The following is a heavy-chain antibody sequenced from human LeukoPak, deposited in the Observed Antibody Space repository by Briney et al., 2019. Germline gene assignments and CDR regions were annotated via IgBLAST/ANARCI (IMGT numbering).Heavy chain of an antibody. Sequence: GGSLRLSCAASGFTFSSYGMSWVRQAPGKGLEWVSAISGSGGSTYYAASVKGRFTISRENSKNTLYLQMNSLRAEDTAVYYCAKRTGGPSPFDYWGQGALVTVSS. V-gene: IGHV3-23*01. D-gene: IGHD3/OR15-3a*01. J-gene: IGHJ4*02. CDR1: GFTFSSYG. CDR2: ISGSGGST. CDR3: AKRTGGPSPFDY.